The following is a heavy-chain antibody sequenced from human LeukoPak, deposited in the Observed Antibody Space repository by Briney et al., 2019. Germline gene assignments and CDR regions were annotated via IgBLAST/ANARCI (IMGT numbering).Heavy chain of an antibody. J-gene: IGHJ4*02. CDR2: ISSSTYI. CDR1: GFIFSNYS. Sequence: GSLRLSCAASGFIFSNYSINWVRQAPGKGLEWVSSISSSTYIYYADSVKGRFTISRDNAKNSLYLQMNSLRAEDTAVYYCAKDPFLGYCSSTSCYAVHWGQGTLVTVSS. CDR3: AKDPFLGYCSSTSCYAVH. D-gene: IGHD2-2*01. V-gene: IGHV3-21*04.